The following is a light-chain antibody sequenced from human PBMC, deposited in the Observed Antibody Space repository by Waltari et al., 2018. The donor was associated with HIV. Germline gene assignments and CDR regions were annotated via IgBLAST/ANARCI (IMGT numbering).Light chain of an antibody. CDR1: SSDLGSHNL. CDR3: WSYAGSTPYVL. CDR2: EGT. J-gene: IGLJ2*01. V-gene: IGLV2-23*01. Sequence: QSALTQPASVSGSPGQLITISCTGTSSDLGSHNLVSWYQQHPGKAPYLIIYEGTKRPAGISNRFSGSKSGNTASLTISGLQADDEADYFCWSYAGSTPYVLLGGGTKLTVL.